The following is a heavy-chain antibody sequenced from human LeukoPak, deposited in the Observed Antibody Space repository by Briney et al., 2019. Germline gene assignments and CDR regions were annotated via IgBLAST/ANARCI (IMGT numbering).Heavy chain of an antibody. D-gene: IGHD3-22*01. CDR1: GYSISSGHY. J-gene: IGHJ4*02. CDR3: ARDTRYYYDSSGYFYLGSDY. V-gene: IGHV4-38-2*02. CDR2: IYHSGNT. Sequence: SETLSLTCAVSGYSISSGHYWAWVRQPPGKGLEWIGSIYHSGNTYYNASLKSRVSISVDTSKNQFSLKLTSMTAADTAIYYCARDTRYYYDSSGYFYLGSDYWGQGTLVTVSS.